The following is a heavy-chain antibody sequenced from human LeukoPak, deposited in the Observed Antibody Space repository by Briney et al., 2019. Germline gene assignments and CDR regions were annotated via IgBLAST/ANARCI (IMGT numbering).Heavy chain of an antibody. Sequence: SETLSLTCAVYGGSFSGYYWSWMRHPPGKGLELMGEINHSGSTNYNPSLKSRVTISVDTSKNQFSLKLSSVTAADTAVYYCARLLTYYDILTGYPGYYFDYWGQGTLVTVSS. J-gene: IGHJ4*02. CDR1: GGSFSGYY. CDR3: ARLLTYYDILTGYPGYYFDY. CDR2: INHSGST. D-gene: IGHD3-9*01. V-gene: IGHV4-34*01.